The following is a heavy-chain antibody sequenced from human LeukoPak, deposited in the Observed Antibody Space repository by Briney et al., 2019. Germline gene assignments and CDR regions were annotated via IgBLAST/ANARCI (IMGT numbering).Heavy chain of an antibody. CDR3: ARHGIPTYYYDSSGYYSPFWFDY. D-gene: IGHD3-22*01. J-gene: IGHJ4*02. Sequence: SETLSLTCAVYGGSFSGYYWSWIRQPPGKGLEWIGEINHSGSTNYNPSLKSRVTISVDTSKNQFSLKLSSVTAADTAVYYCARHGIPTYYYDSSGYYSPFWFDYWGQGTLVTVSS. CDR2: INHSGST. CDR1: GGSFSGYY. V-gene: IGHV4-34*01.